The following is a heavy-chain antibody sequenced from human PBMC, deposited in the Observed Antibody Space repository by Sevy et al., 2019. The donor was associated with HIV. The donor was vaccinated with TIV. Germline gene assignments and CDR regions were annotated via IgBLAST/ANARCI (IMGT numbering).Heavy chain of an antibody. V-gene: IGHV3-23*01. CDR3: AKGIGYSGYETDY. D-gene: IGHD5-12*01. CDR1: GFTFSSYA. CDR2: ISGSGIST. J-gene: IGHJ4*02. Sequence: GGYLRLSCAASGFTFSSYAMSWVRQAPGKGLEWVSAISGSGISTYYADSVKGRFTFSRDNSKNTLYLQMNNLRAEDTAVFYCAKGIGYSGYETDYWGQGTLVTVSS.